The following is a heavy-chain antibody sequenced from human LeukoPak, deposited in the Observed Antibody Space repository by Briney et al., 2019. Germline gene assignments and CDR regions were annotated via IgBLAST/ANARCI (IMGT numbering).Heavy chain of an antibody. CDR1: GGTFSSYA. J-gene: IGHJ5*02. D-gene: IGHD3-10*01. CDR3: ARSYGSGSYDWFDP. Sequence: SVKVSCKASGGTFSSYAISWVRQAPGQGLEWMGGIIPIFGTANYAQKFQGRVTITTDESTSTAYMELSSLRSEDTAVYYCARSYGSGSYDWFDPWGQGTLVTVFS. V-gene: IGHV1-69*05. CDR2: IIPIFGTA.